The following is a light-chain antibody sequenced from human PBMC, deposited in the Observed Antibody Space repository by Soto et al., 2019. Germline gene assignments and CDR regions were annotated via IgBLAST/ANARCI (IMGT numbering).Light chain of an antibody. CDR1: QRISSGQ. J-gene: IGKJ2*01. CDR2: GAS. Sequence: EVGVTQSPGTLSLPTGERATLSCRASQRISSGQLAWYRQKPGQAPSLLIYGASSRATGIPDRFSGSGSGTDFTLTISRLEPEDFAVYYCQQYGDSVYTFGQGTKVDI. CDR3: QQYGDSVYT. V-gene: IGKV3-20*01.